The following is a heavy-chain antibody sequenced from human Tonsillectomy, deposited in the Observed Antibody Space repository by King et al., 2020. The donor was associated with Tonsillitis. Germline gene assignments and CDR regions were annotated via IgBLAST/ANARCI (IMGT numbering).Heavy chain of an antibody. CDR1: GGTFSSYA. D-gene: IGHD4-17*01. CDR3: ARTPATVTCEYYYYYGMDV. J-gene: IGHJ6*02. Sequence: QLVQSGAEVKKPGSSVKVSCKASGGTFSSYAISWVRQAPGQGLEWMGGIIPIFGTANYAQKFQGRVTITADESTSTAYMELSSLRSEDTAVYYCARTPATVTCEYYYYYGMDVWGQGTTVTVSS. V-gene: IGHV1-69*01. CDR2: IIPIFGTA.